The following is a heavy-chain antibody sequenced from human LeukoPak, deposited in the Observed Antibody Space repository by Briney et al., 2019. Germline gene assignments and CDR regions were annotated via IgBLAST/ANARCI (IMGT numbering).Heavy chain of an antibody. CDR1: GFTFGSYW. J-gene: IGHJ4*02. Sequence: PGGSLRLSCAASGFTFGSYWMHWVRQAPGKGLVWVSRINSDGSSTSYADSVKGRFTISRDNPKNTLYLQMNSLRAEDTAVYYCARGSWGSYFDYWGQGTLVTVSS. CDR2: INSDGSST. V-gene: IGHV3-74*01. CDR3: ARGSWGSYFDY. D-gene: IGHD3-10*01.